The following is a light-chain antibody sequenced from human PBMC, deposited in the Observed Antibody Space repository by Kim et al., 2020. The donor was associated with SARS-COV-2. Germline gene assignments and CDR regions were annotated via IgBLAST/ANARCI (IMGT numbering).Light chain of an antibody. J-gene: IGKJ1*01. V-gene: IGKV3-20*01. CDR2: GAS. CDR3: QQYGSSPWT. CDR1: QSVSSSY. Sequence: EIVLTQSPGTLSLSPGERATLSCRASQSVSSSYLAWYQQKPGQAPRLLIYGASSRATGIPDRFSGCGSGTDFTLTISRLEPEDFAVYYYQQYGSSPWTFGQGTKVAIK.